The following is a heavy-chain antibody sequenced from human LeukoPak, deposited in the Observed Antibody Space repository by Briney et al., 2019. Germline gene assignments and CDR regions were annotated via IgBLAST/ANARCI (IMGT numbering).Heavy chain of an antibody. Sequence: PGGSLRLSCAVSGFIFSSYAMHWVRQAPGKGLDWVTIISYDGNNKYYADSVKGRFTISRDNSKNTLYLQMNRLRAEDTAVYYCARDLYCSGISYYGGRGYWGQGTVVTVSS. D-gene: IGHD2-2*01. V-gene: IGHV3-30*04. CDR1: GFIFSSYA. CDR3: ARDLYCSGISYYGGRGY. CDR2: ISYDGNNK. J-gene: IGHJ4*02.